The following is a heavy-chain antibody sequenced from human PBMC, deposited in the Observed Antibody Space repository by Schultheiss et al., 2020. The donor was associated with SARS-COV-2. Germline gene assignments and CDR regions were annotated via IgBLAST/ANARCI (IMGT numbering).Heavy chain of an antibody. CDR2: IYTSGST. J-gene: IGHJ4*02. CDR1: GGSISSGGYY. Sequence: PETLSLTCTVSGGSISSGGYYWSWIRQHPGKGLEWIGRIYTSGSTNYNPSLKSRVTMSVDTSKNQFSLKLSSVTAADTAVYYCAREGWQQLVDYWGQGTLVTVSS. D-gene: IGHD6-13*01. V-gene: IGHV4-61*08. CDR3: AREGWQQLVDY.